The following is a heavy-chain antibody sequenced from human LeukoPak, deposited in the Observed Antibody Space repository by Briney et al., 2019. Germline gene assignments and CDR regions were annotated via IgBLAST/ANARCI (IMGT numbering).Heavy chain of an antibody. J-gene: IGHJ4*02. D-gene: IGHD1-14*01. CDR2: IYYSGAP. CDR3: ARAYNRATFDY. V-gene: IGHV4-39*01. Sequence: KPSETLSLTCTVSGGSISNSGDYWGWSRQPPGKGLEWIESIYYSGAPYYNPSLKRRVTISVHTSKNQFSLKLSSVTAADTTVYYCARAYNRATFDYWGQGTLVTVSS. CDR1: GGSISNSGDY.